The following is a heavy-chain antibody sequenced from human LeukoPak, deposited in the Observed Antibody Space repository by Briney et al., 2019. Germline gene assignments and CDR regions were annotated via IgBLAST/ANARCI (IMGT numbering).Heavy chain of an antibody. CDR2: IKQDGSEK. V-gene: IGHV3-7*01. CDR1: RFTFSSYW. CDR3: VKPITISGATDAFDI. Sequence: PGGSLRLSCTACRFTFSSYWMNWVRQAPGKGLEWVANIKQDGSEKYYVDSVKGRFTISRDNAKNSLYLQMNSLRAEDTAMYYCVKPITISGATDAFDIWGQGTMVTVSS. D-gene: IGHD3-3*01. J-gene: IGHJ3*02.